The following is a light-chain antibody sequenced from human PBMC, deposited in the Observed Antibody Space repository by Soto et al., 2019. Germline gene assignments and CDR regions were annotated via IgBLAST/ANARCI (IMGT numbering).Light chain of an antibody. Sequence: EIQITQSQSSLSASVGDRVTITCQASQDIGNSLNWYQQKPGKAPKLLLSAASNLETGGPSRFSGSGSGTDFAFIISSLQPEDIATYFCQQYDNLPITFGQGTGLEI. CDR2: AAS. CDR3: QQYDNLPIT. V-gene: IGKV1-33*01. CDR1: QDIGNS. J-gene: IGKJ5*01.